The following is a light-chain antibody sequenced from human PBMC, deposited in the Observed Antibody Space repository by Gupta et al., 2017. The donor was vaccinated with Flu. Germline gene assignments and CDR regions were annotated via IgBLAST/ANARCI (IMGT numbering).Light chain of an antibody. CDR2: GTS. CDR1: QNISSY. CDR3: QQNYSTPCT. Sequence: PLSVSASVGDRVTITSRASQNISSYLAWYQQKTGKAPKLLIYGTSTLQRGVPSRFSGSGSGTDCTLTISSLQPEDFAIYYCQQNYSTPCTFGQGTKVEIK. J-gene: IGKJ2*02. V-gene: IGKV1-39*01.